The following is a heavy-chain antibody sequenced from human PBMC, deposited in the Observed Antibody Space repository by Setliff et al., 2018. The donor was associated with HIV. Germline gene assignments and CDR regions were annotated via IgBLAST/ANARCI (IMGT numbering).Heavy chain of an antibody. CDR2: TYYRSKWYN. CDR3: ARTRGLGYYDSSGNAFDI. J-gene: IGHJ3*02. CDR1: GDCVSSNSAA. Sequence: PSQTLSLTCAISGDCVSSNSAAWNWIRQSPSRGLEWLGRTYYRSKWYNDYAGSVKSRITINPDTSKNQFSLQLNSVTPEDTAVYYCARTRGLGYYDSSGNAFDIWGQGTMVTVSS. D-gene: IGHD3-22*01. V-gene: IGHV6-1*01.